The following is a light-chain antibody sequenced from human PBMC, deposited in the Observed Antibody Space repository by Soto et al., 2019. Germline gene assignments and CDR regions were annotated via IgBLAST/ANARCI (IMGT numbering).Light chain of an antibody. J-gene: IGKJ3*01. CDR1: QSISSW. CDR2: DAS. Sequence: DIQMTQSPSTLSASVGDRVTITCRASQSISSWLAWYQQKPGKAPKLLIYDASSLESGVPSRVSGSGSGTEFALTISSLQPDDFATYYCQQYNSYSLTFGPGTKVDIK. V-gene: IGKV1-5*01. CDR3: QQYNSYSLT.